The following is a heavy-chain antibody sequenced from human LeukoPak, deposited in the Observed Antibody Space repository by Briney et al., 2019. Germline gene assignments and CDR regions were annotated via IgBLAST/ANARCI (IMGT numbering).Heavy chain of an antibody. D-gene: IGHD3-22*01. CDR3: AGGDSSGYYPIDY. Sequence: VASVKVSCKASGGTFSSYAISWVRQAPGQGLEWMGGIIPIFGTANYAQKFQGRVTMTRDTSISTAYMELSRLRSDDTAVYYCAGGDSSGYYPIDYWGQGTLVTVSS. CDR2: IIPIFGTA. CDR1: GGTFSSYA. V-gene: IGHV1-69*05. J-gene: IGHJ4*02.